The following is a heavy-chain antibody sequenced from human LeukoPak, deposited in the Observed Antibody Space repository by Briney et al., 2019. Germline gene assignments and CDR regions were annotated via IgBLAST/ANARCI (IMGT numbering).Heavy chain of an antibody. CDR1: GFTFSSYA. CDR3: AKVREPYYDGDYFDY. CDR2: ISGSGGST. J-gene: IGHJ4*02. Sequence: GGSLRLSCAASGFTFSSYAMSWVRQAPGKGLEWVSAISGSGGSTYYADSVKGRFTISRDNSKNTLYLQMNSLRAEDTAVYYCAKVREPYYDGDYFDYWGQGTLVTVSS. D-gene: IGHD3-3*01. V-gene: IGHV3-23*01.